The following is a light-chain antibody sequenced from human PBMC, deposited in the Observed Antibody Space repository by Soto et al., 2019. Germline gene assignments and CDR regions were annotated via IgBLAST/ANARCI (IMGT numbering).Light chain of an antibody. CDR1: QSISTW. J-gene: IGKJ1*01. V-gene: IGKV1-5*03. CDR2: KAS. CDR3: QQYNSYSPT. Sequence: DLQMTQSPSTLSASVGDRVTITCRASQSISTWLAWYQQEPGKAPKLLIHKASSLQSGVPSRFSGSGSGTDFTLTISSLHPDDFATYYCQQYNSYSPTFGQGTKVDIK.